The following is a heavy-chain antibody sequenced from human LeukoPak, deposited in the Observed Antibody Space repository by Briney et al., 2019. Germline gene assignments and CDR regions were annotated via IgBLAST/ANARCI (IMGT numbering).Heavy chain of an antibody. D-gene: IGHD6-13*01. CDR3: AKAYSSSWYPDY. CDR1: GFTFSSYW. CDR2: TKQDGSEK. V-gene: IGHV3-7*03. J-gene: IGHJ4*02. Sequence: GSLRLSCAASGFTFSSYWMSWVRQAPGKGLEWVANTKQDGSEKYYVDSVKGRFTISRDNSKNTLYLQMNSLRAEDTAIYYCAKAYSSSWYPDYWGQGTLVTVSS.